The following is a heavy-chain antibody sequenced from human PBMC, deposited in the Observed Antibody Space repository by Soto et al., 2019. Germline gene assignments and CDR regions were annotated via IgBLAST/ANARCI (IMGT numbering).Heavy chain of an antibody. J-gene: IGHJ4*02. Sequence: EVQLVESGGGLVQPGESLTLSCAASGFTFSSYWMHWVRQAPGKGLVWVSRSKTDGSGTYYADSVQGRFTISRDNAKNTLYLQMNSLRVEDTAVYFCASGDGDRFDGNGYLGRHGGQGTLVTVSS. D-gene: IGHD5-18*01. CDR3: ASGDGDRFDGNGYLGRH. CDR2: SKTDGSGT. V-gene: IGHV3-74*01. CDR1: GFTFSSYW.